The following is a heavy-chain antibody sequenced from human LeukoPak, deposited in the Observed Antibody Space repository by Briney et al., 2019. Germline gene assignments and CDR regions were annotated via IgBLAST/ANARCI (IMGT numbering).Heavy chain of an antibody. CDR1: GFTFSSYG. CDR3: AKEGEKRSYLYYYYYMDV. J-gene: IGHJ6*03. V-gene: IGHV3-30*02. Sequence: GGSLRLSCAASGFTFSSYGMHWVRQAPGKGLEWVAVIWYGGSNKYYADSVKGRFTISRDNSKNTLYLQMNSLRAEDTAVYYCAKEGEKRSYLYYYYYMDVWGKGTTVTVSS. CDR2: IWYGGSNK. D-gene: IGHD3-10*01.